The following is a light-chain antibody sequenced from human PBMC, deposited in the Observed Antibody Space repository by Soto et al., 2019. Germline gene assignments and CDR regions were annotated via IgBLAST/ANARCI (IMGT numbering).Light chain of an antibody. CDR1: QSVLYSSNNKNY. Sequence: DSVMTQSPDSLAVSLGETATISCKSSQSVLYSSNNKNYLAWYQQKPGQPPRLLIYWASTRASGVPDRFSGSGSGTDFTLTISSLQAEDVAVYYCQQYYSVRRTFGQGTKVEI. CDR3: QQYYSVRRT. CDR2: WAS. J-gene: IGKJ1*01. V-gene: IGKV4-1*01.